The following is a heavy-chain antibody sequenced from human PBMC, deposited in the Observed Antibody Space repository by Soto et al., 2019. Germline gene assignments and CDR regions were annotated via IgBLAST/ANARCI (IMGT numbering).Heavy chain of an antibody. CDR3: AVGLYSSGWSDY. V-gene: IGHV3-33*01. J-gene: IGHJ4*02. CDR1: GFTFSSYG. Sequence: QVQLVESGGGVVQPGRSLRLSCAASGFTFSSYGMHWVRQAPGKWLEWVAVIWYDGSNKYYADSVKGRFTISRDNSKNTLYLQMNSLRAEDTAVYYCAVGLYSSGWSDYWGQGTLVTVSS. CDR2: IWYDGSNK. D-gene: IGHD6-19*01.